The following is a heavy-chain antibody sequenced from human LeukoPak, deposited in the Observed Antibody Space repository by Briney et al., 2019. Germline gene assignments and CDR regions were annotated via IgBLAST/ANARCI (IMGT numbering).Heavy chain of an antibody. V-gene: IGHV4-39*07. CDR3: ARLESTIFGVVIPWPYYYYYGMDV. CDR2: INHSGST. J-gene: IGHJ6*02. D-gene: IGHD3-3*01. Sequence: SEALSLTCTVSGGSISSTNYYWGWIRQPPGKGLEWIGEINHSGSTNYSPSLKGRVTISVDTSKNQFSLKLSSVTAADTAVYYCARLESTIFGVVIPWPYYYYYGMDVWGQGTTVTVSS. CDR1: GGSISSTNYY.